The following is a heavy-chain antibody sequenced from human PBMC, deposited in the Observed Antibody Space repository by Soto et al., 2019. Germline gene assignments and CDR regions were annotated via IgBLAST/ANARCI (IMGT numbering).Heavy chain of an antibody. CDR3: ARGKATGRQPSWCSHN. J-gene: IGHJ4*02. CDR1: GFTFSSYS. D-gene: IGHD6-13*01. Sequence: PGGSLRLSCAASGFTFSSYSMNWVRQAPGKGLEWVSSISSSSSYIYYADSVKGRFTISRDNAKNSLYLQMNSLRAEDTAVYYCARGKATGRQPSWCSHNWGQGTLVTVSS. CDR2: ISSSSSYI. V-gene: IGHV3-21*01.